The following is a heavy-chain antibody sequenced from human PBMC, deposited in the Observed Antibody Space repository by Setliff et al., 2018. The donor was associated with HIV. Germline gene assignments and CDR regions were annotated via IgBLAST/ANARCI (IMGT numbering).Heavy chain of an antibody. Sequence: ASVKVSCKASGYTLTTYAMHWVRQAPGRRLEWMGWINVDNDNTKYSQKFQGRVTLTRDTSASTAYMELSGLRSEDTAVYYCASSAVAGSTPVLIYYYYGMDVWGQGTAVTVSS. J-gene: IGHJ6*02. D-gene: IGHD6-19*01. CDR1: GYTLTTYA. V-gene: IGHV1-3*01. CDR3: ASSAVAGSTPVLIYYYYGMDV. CDR2: INVDNDNT.